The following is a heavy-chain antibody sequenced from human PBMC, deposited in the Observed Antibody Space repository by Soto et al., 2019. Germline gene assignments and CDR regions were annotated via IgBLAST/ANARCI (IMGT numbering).Heavy chain of an antibody. CDR1: GFTFSSYG. Sequence: LRLSCAASGFTFSSYGMHWVRQAPGKGLEWVAVISYDGSNKYYADSVKGRFTISRDNSKNTLYLQMNSLRAEDTAVYYCAKDQSVATIPYYYNMDVWGQGTTVTVSS. V-gene: IGHV3-30*18. CDR2: ISYDGSNK. CDR3: AKDQSVATIPYYYNMDV. J-gene: IGHJ6*02. D-gene: IGHD5-12*01.